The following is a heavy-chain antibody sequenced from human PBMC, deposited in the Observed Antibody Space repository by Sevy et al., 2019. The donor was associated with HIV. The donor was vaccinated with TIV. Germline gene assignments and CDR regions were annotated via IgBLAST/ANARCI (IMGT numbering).Heavy chain of an antibody. CDR2: IYYSGTT. D-gene: IGHD2-21*02. CDR1: GGSINSDSYY. J-gene: IGHJ4*02. CDR3: ARFEYGDYVSHFEY. Sequence: SETLSLTCTVSGGSINSDSYYWGWIRQPLGKALEWIGNIYYSGTTYYNPSLKSRVTISVDTSKNQFSLKLSSVTAADTAVYYCARFEYGDYVSHFEYWGQGTLVTVSS. V-gene: IGHV4-39*01.